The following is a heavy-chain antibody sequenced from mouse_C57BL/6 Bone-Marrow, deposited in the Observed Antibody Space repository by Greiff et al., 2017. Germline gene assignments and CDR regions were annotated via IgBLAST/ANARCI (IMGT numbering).Heavy chain of an antibody. CDR3: ARRQLRGYFDY. CDR2: IWSGGST. D-gene: IGHD3-2*02. V-gene: IGHV2-2*01. J-gene: IGHJ2*01. Sequence: QVQLQQSGPGLVQPSQSLSITCTVSGFSLTSYGVHWVRQSPGKGLEWLGVIWSGGSTDYNAAFISRLSISKDNSKSKVFFKMNSLQADDTAIHYCARRQLRGYFDYWGQGTTLTVSS. CDR1: GFSLTSYG.